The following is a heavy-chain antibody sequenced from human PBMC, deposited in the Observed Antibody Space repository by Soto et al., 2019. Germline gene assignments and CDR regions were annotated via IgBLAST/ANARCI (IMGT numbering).Heavy chain of an antibody. J-gene: IGHJ4*02. CDR2: IYGGGST. CDR3: ARYSVHLWLGVAT. Sequence: PGGSLRLSRAAPGFNYIDYLLSWVRQAPGKGLPWVAVIYGGGSTYYADSVKGRFTVSRDNSQNTLYLQMNRLRAEDTAIYYCARYSVHLWLGVATWGRGTLVTVSS. D-gene: IGHD3-10*01. V-gene: IGHV3-66*01. CDR1: GFNYIDYL.